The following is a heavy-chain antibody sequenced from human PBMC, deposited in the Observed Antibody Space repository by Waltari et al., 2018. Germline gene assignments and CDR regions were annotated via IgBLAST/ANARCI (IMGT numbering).Heavy chain of an antibody. CDR1: GFAFRSYN. CDR3: ASVDSSAFSRSFDY. Sequence: QLVVSGGGLVKPGGSLRLSCAASGFAFRSYNMNWVRQAPGKGLEWVSSMCSSSTYIYYADSVKGRFTVSRDNAKNALFLQMSSLRVEDTAVYYCASVDSSAFSRSFDYWGLGTLVTVSS. D-gene: IGHD3-22*01. V-gene: IGHV3-21*02. J-gene: IGHJ4*02. CDR2: MCSSSTYI.